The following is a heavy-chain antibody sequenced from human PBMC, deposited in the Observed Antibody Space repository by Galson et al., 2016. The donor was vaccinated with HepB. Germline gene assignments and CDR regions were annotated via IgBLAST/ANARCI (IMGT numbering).Heavy chain of an antibody. V-gene: IGHV3-23*01. CDR2: VSGSGATT. CDR3: ARHSYDILTGYYTLRGLDV. J-gene: IGHJ6*02. CDR1: A. Sequence: AMSWVRQAPGKGLEWVSRVSGSGATTRYADSVKGRFTISRDNSKNTLYLLMNSLRAEDTAMYYCARHSYDILTGYYTLRGLDVWGQGTTVTVSS. D-gene: IGHD3-9*01.